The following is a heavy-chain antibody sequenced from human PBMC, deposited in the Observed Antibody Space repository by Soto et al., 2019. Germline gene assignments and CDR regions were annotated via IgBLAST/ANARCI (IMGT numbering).Heavy chain of an antibody. CDR1: GFTFSSYA. CDR2: ISGSGGST. CDR3: AKVAFEYCSSTSCYTGGDFDY. D-gene: IGHD2-2*02. Sequence: GGSLRLSCAASGFTFSSYAMSWVRQAPGKGLEWVSAISGSGGSTYYADSVKGRFTISRDNSKNTLYLQMNSLRAEDTAVYYCAKVAFEYCSSTSCYTGGDFDYWGQGTLVTVSS. J-gene: IGHJ4*02. V-gene: IGHV3-23*01.